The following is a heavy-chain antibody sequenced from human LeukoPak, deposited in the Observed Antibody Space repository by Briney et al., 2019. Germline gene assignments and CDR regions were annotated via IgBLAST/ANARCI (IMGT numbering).Heavy chain of an antibody. D-gene: IGHD4/OR15-4a*01. Sequence: PGGSLRLSCAASGFTFSTYSMSWVRQAPGRGLEWVSSISTSYSYIYYADSVTGRFTISRDNAKNSLYLQMNSLRAEDTAVYYCARDSPTTDYGFDYWGQGTLVTVSS. V-gene: IGHV3-21*01. J-gene: IGHJ4*02. CDR3: ARDSPTTDYGFDY. CDR1: GFTFSTYS. CDR2: ISTSYSYI.